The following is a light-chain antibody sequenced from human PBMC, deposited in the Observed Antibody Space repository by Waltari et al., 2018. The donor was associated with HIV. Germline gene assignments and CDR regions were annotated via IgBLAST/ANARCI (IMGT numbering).Light chain of an antibody. CDR2: GAS. J-gene: IGKJ2*01. Sequence: EIVMTQSPATLSLSPGEGATLSCRASQNIDRNLAWYQQKPGQSPRLLIYGASTRATGIPARFSGSGSGTEFTLTISSLQSEDFAVYYCQQYNKWPLYTFGQGTKLEIK. CDR1: QNIDRN. CDR3: QQYNKWPLYT. V-gene: IGKV3-15*01.